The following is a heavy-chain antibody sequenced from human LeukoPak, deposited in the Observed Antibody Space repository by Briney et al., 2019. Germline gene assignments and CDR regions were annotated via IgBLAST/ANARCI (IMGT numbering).Heavy chain of an antibody. CDR2: LSTDGTYA. V-gene: IGHV3-74*01. CDR1: GFIFNTYW. D-gene: IGHD5-12*01. CDR3: TRGYVGIDY. J-gene: IGHJ4*02. Sequence: PGGSLRLSCTASGFIFNTYWMHWIRQAPGKGLIWVSALSTDGTYAIYADSVKGRFTISRDNAKNTLFLQMNSLRAEDTAVYYCTRGYVGIDYWGQGTLVTVSS.